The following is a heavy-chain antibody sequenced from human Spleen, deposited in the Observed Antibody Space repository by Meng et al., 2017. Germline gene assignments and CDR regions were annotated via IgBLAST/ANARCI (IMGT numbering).Heavy chain of an antibody. Sequence: GGSLRLSCAASGFTFSSYAMHWVRQAPGKGLEWVAVISYDGSNKYYADSVKGRFTISRDNAKNSLYLQMNSLRAEDTALYYCARDFDHWGQGTLVTVSS. J-gene: IGHJ5*02. V-gene: IGHV3-30*04. CDR3: ARDFDH. CDR2: ISYDGSNK. CDR1: GFTFSSYA.